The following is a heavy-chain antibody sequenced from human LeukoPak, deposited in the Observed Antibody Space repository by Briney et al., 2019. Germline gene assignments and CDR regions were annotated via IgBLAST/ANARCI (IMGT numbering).Heavy chain of an antibody. Sequence: SETLSLTCTVSCDSIRDYYWNWIRQPPGKGLEWIGYVYYSGGTKYNPSLESRVTISVDTSKTQFSLRLSSLTAADTAVYYCARDLGGQLVHWGQGTLVTVSS. V-gene: IGHV4-59*01. D-gene: IGHD6-13*01. CDR3: ARDLGGQLVH. CDR1: CDSIRDYY. J-gene: IGHJ4*02. CDR2: VYYSGGT.